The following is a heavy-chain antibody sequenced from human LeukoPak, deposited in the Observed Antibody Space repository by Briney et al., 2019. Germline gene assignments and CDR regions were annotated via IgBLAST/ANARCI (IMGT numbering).Heavy chain of an antibody. V-gene: IGHV2-70*11. CDR3: ARIKSQWGSYTLDY. J-gene: IGHJ4*02. Sequence: SGPALVKPTQTLTLTCTFSGFSLSTIGVCVTWIRQPPGKALEWLARIDWNDDKYYSTSLKTRLTISKDTSKNQVVLTMTNMDPVDTATYYCARIKSQWGSYTLDYWGQGTLVTVSS. CDR1: GFSLSTIGVC. D-gene: IGHD1-26*01. CDR2: IDWNDDK.